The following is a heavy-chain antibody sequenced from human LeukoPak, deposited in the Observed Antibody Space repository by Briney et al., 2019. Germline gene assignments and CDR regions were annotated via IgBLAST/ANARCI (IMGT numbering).Heavy chain of an antibody. CDR1: GDSVSSNSAA. CDR3: ARDGGQLLWRPDAFDI. D-gene: IGHD2-2*01. V-gene: IGHV6-1*01. J-gene: IGHJ3*02. CDR2: TYYRSKWYN. Sequence: SQTLSLTCAISGDSVSSNSAAWNWIRQSPSRGLEWLGRTYYRSKWYNDYVVSVKSRITINPDTSKNQFSLQLNSVTPEDTAVYYCARDGGQLLWRPDAFDIWGQGTMVTVSS.